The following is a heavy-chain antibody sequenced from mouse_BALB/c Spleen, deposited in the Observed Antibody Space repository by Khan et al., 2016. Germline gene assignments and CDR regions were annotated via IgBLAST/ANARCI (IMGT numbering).Heavy chain of an antibody. J-gene: IGHJ2*01. CDR1: GFTFSRFG. CDR3: ARGDY. CDR2: ISSGSSTI. Sequence: EVELVESGGGLVQPGGSRKLSCAASGFTFSRFGMHWVRQAPEKGLEWVAYISSGSSTISYADTLKGRFTKSRDNPQNAQFLQMTSLRSKDTAMYYCARGDYWGQGTTLTVSS. V-gene: IGHV5-17*02.